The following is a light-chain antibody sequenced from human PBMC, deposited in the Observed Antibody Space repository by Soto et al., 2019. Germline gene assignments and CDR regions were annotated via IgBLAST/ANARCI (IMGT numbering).Light chain of an antibody. Sequence: EIVLTQSPGTLSFSPGERAALSCRASQSVSSSYLAWYQQKPGQAPRLLIYGASSRATGIPDRFSGSGSGTDFTLTISRLEPEDFAVYYCQQYGSSAPTTFGQGTKVDIK. J-gene: IGKJ1*01. CDR1: QSVSSSY. V-gene: IGKV3-20*01. CDR3: QQYGSSAPTT. CDR2: GAS.